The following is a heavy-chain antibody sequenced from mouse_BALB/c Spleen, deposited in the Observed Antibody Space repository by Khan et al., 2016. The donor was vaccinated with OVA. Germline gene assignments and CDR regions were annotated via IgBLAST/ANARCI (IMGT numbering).Heavy chain of an antibody. J-gene: IGHJ2*01. CDR1: GYSITSDYA. Sequence: EVQLQESGPGLLKPSQSLSLTCTVTGYSITSDYAWNWIRQFPGNKLEWMVYISYSGSTTYSPYLRSRISITRDTSKNQFFLQLNSVTTEDTATYYCASWRLLLRYPDYFDYWGQGTTLTVSS. D-gene: IGHD1-1*01. CDR2: ISYSGST. V-gene: IGHV3-2*02. CDR3: ASWRLLLRYPDYFDY.